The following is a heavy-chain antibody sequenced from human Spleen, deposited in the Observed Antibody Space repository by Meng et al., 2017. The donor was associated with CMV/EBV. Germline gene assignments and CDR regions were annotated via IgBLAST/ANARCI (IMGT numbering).Heavy chain of an antibody. J-gene: IGHJ4*02. CDR3: SVTSGGGSYYFRDY. Sequence: GGSLRLSCAASGFTFSSYEMNWVRQAPGKGLEWVAYISSAGGTIYYADSVKGRFTMSRDNTKNSLYLQMNSLRAEDTAVYYCSVTSGGGSYYFRDYWGQGTLVTVSS. D-gene: IGHD1-26*01. CDR2: ISSAGGTI. V-gene: IGHV3-48*03. CDR1: GFTFSSYE.